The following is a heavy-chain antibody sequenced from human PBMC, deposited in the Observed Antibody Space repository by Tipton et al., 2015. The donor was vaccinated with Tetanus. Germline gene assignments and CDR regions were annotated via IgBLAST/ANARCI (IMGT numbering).Heavy chain of an antibody. J-gene: IGHJ6*02. CDR2: IYSSGST. V-gene: IGHV4-4*07. D-gene: IGHD6-25*01. Sequence: TLSLTCTVSGGSISSYYWSWIRQPAGKGLEWIGRIYSSGSTHYNPSLKSRVTMSLDTSKNQFSLKLNSVTAADTAVYYCARMQRYGMDVWGQGTTVTVSS. CDR1: GGSISSYY. CDR3: ARMQRYGMDV.